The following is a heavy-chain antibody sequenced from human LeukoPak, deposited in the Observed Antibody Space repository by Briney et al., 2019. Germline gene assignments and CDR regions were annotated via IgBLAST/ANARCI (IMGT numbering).Heavy chain of an antibody. V-gene: IGHV3-23*01. CDR2: ISGSGGST. CDR1: GFTFSSYA. Sequence: GGSLRLSCAASGFTFSSYAMSWVRQAPGKGLEWVSAISGSGGSTYYADPVKGRFTISRDNSKNTLYLQMNSLRAEDTAVYYCAKDGVRGYCSSTSCYILENYFDYWGQGTLVTVSS. CDR3: AKDGVRGYCSSTSCYILENYFDY. D-gene: IGHD2-2*01. J-gene: IGHJ4*02.